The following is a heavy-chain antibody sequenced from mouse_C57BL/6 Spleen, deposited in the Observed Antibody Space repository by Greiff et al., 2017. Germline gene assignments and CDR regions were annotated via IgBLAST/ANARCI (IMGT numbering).Heavy chain of an antibody. V-gene: IGHV5-17*01. Sequence: EVHLVESGGGLVKPGGSLKLSCAASGFTFSDYGMHWVRQAPEKGLEWVAYISSGSSTIYYADTVKGRFTISRDNAKNTLYLQMTSLRSEDTAMYYCARDGGYDVYFDYWGQGTTLTVSS. CDR1: GFTFSDYG. CDR3: ARDGGYDVYFDY. CDR2: ISSGSSTI. J-gene: IGHJ2*01. D-gene: IGHD2-2*01.